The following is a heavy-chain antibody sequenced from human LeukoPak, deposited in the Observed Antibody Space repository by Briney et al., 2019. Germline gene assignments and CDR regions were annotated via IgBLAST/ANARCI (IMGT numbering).Heavy chain of an antibody. J-gene: IGHJ4*02. D-gene: IGHD3-10*01. CDR2: ISYDGTNK. CDR3: AVGDGPGL. Sequence: GRSLRLSCAASGFTFSSYGMHWVRQAPGKGLEWMAVISYDGTNKYYADSVKGRFTISRGNSKDTLFLQMNSLRVEDTAVFYCAVGDGPGLWGQGTLVPVSS. CDR1: GFTFSSYG. V-gene: IGHV3-30*03.